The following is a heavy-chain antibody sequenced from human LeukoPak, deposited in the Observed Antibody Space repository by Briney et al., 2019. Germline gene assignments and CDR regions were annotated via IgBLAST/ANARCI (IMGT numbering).Heavy chain of an antibody. CDR3: ARDLVGATTVDY. V-gene: IGHV3-21*01. Sequence: SGGSLRLSCAASGFTFSSYSMNWVRQAPGKGLEWVSSISSSSSCIYYADSVKGRFTISRDNAKNSLYLQMNSLRAEDTAVYYCARDLVGATTVDYWGQGTLVTVSS. CDR1: GFTFSSYS. D-gene: IGHD1-26*01. CDR2: ISSSSSCI. J-gene: IGHJ4*02.